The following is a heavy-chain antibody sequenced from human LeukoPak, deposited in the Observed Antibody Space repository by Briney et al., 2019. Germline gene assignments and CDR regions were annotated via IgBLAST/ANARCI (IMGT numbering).Heavy chain of an antibody. CDR1: GGSISSDY. CDR3: KRKPAYDILTGYYSGWYFDL. Sequence: PSETLSLTCTVPGGSISSDYWSWIRQPPGKRLEWIGSIYYSGSTNYNPSLNSRVTISVDTSKNQFSLKLSSVTAADTAVFFFKRKPAYDILTGYYSGWYFDLWGRGTLVTVSS. V-gene: IGHV4-59*01. D-gene: IGHD3-9*01. J-gene: IGHJ2*01. CDR2: IYYSGST.